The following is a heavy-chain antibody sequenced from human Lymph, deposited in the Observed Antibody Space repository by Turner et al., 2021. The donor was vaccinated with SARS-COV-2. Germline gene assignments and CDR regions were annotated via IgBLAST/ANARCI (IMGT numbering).Heavy chain of an antibody. J-gene: IGHJ4*02. CDR1: GFTFSSYA. CDR3: ARDFVAVTGPFDY. D-gene: IGHD6-19*01. V-gene: IGHV3-30-3*01. Sequence: QVQLVESGGGVVKPGRSLSSSCAASGFTFSSYAMHWVRQAAGKGLEWVAVISYDGSNKYYAESVKGRFTISRDNSKNTLYLQMNSLRAEHTAVYYCARDFVAVTGPFDYWGQGTLVTVSS. CDR2: ISYDGSNK.